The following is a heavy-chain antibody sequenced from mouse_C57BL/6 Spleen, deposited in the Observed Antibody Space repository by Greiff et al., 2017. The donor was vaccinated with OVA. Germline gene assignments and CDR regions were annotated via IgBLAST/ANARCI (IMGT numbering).Heavy chain of an antibody. Sequence: EVQGVESGGGLVKPGGSLKLSCAASGFTFSSYAMSWVRQTPEKRLEWVATISDGGSYTYYPDNVKGRFTISRDNAKNNLYLQMSHLKSEDTAMYYCARDRATAQAHYFDYWGQGTTLTVSS. CDR2: ISDGGSYT. CDR1: GFTFSSYA. D-gene: IGHD3-2*02. J-gene: IGHJ2*01. V-gene: IGHV5-4*01. CDR3: ARDRATAQAHYFDY.